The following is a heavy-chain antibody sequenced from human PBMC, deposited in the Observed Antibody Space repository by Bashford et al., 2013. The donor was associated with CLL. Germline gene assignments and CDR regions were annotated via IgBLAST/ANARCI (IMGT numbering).Heavy chain of an antibody. CDR2: INSDGSST. Sequence: GGPLRLSCAASGFTFSSYWMHWVRQAPGKGLVWVSRINSDGSSTSYADSVKGRFTISRDNAKNTLYLQMNSLRAEDTAVYYCARGYYYDSSGYFPHSTYWGQGTLV. CDR3: ARGYYYDSSGYFPHSTY. CDR1: GFTFSSYW. V-gene: IGHV3-74*01. J-gene: IGHJ4*02. D-gene: IGHD3-22*01.